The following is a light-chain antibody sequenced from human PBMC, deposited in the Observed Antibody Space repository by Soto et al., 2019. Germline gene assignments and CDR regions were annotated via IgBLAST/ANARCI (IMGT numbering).Light chain of an antibody. CDR2: GAS. CDR1: QSLTGN. J-gene: IGKJ1*01. V-gene: IGKV3-15*01. CDR3: QQYDKWPRT. Sequence: EIVMPQSPATLSVSPGERVTLSCRASQSLTGNLAWYQHKPGQSPRLLIYGASARATGIPDRFSGGGSGAEYTLTISSLQSEDFAVYYCQQYDKWPRTFGQGTKVDI.